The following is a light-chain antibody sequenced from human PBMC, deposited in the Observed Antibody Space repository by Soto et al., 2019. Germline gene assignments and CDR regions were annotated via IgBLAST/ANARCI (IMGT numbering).Light chain of an antibody. Sequence: GDRVTITCRASQSISSWLAWYQQKPGKAPKLLIYDASSLESGVPSRLSGSGSGTESTLTISSLQPDDFATYYCQQYNSYPWTFGQGTKVDIK. CDR3: QQYNSYPWT. J-gene: IGKJ1*01. CDR1: QSISSW. CDR2: DAS. V-gene: IGKV1-5*01.